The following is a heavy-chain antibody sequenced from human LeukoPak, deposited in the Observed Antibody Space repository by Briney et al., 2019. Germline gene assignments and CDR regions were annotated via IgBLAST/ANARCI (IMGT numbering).Heavy chain of an antibody. CDR3: AGHSSSRPVYFDY. J-gene: IGHJ4*02. Sequence: ASVKVSCKASGYTFTGYYMHWVRQAPGQGLEWMGWINPNSGGTNYAQKFQGRVTMTRDTSISTAYMELSRLRSDDTAVYYCAGHSSSRPVYFDYWGQGTLVTVSS. CDR1: GYTFTGYY. D-gene: IGHD6-6*01. V-gene: IGHV1-2*02. CDR2: INPNSGGT.